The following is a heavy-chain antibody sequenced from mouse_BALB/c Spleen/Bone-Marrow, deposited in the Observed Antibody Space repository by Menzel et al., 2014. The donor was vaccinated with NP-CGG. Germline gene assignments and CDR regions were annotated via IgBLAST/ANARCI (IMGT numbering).Heavy chain of an antibody. V-gene: IGHV2-9*02. J-gene: IGHJ4*01. D-gene: IGHD1-1*01. CDR3: ARDRGTTRAMDY. Sequence: VKVVESGPGLVAPSQSLSITCTVSGFSLTSYGLHWVRQPPGKGLEWLGVIWAGGSTNYNSALMSRLSISKDNSKSXVFLKMNSLQTDDTAMYCCARDRGTTRAMDYWGQGTSVTVSS. CDR2: IWAGGST. CDR1: GFSLTSYG.